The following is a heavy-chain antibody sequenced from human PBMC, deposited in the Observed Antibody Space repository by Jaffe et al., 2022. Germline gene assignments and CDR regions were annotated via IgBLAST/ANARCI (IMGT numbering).Heavy chain of an antibody. J-gene: IGHJ5*02. CDR3: ARTIFGVVITYNWFDP. CDR2: INHSGST. Sequence: QVQLQQWGAGLLKPSETLSLTCAVYGGSFSGYYWSWIRQPPGKGLEWIGEINHSGSTNYNPSLKSRVTISVDTSKNQFSLKLSSVTAADTAVYYCARTIFGVVITYNWFDPWGQGTLVTVSS. D-gene: IGHD3-3*01. V-gene: IGHV4-34*01. CDR1: GGSFSGYY.